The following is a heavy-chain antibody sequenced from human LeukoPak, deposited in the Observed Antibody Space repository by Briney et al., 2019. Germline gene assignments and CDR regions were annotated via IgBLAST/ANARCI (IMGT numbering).Heavy chain of an antibody. D-gene: IGHD6-25*01. CDR3: ARDSHHSSGWMLVFPDNWFDP. V-gene: IGHV3-30*04. Sequence: GGSLRLSCAASGFTFSSYAMHWVRQAPGKGLEWVAVISYDGSNKYYADSVKGRFTISRDNSKNTLYLQMNSLRAEDTAVYYCARDSHHSSGWMLVFPDNWFDPWGQGTLVTVSS. CDR2: ISYDGSNK. CDR1: GFTFSSYA. J-gene: IGHJ5*02.